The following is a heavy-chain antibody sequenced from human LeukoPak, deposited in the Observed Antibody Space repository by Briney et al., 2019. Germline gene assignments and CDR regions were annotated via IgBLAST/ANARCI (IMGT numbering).Heavy chain of an antibody. CDR1: GGSISSYY. CDR3: ARGLHYDILTGYYDFDY. J-gene: IGHJ4*02. D-gene: IGHD3-9*01. CDR2: IYYSGST. V-gene: IGHV4-59*12. Sequence: SETLSLTCTVSGGSISSYYWSWIRQPPGKGLEWIGYIYYSGSTDYNPSLKSRVTISVDTSKNQFSLKLSSVTAADTAVYYCARGLHYDILTGYYDFDYWGQGTLVTVSS.